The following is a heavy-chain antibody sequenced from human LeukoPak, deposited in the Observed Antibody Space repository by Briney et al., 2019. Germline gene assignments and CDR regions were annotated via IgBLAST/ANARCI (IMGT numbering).Heavy chain of an antibody. CDR2: LYYGGPT. Sequence: SSETLSLTCTVSGASISSSIYYWAWIRQPPGKGLEWIGTLYYGGPTYYNPSLKSRVTIFVDTSKNQISLKLISVTAADTAVYYCARHETSLRGVWVYWGQGSPVTVSS. D-gene: IGHD1-26*01. V-gene: IGHV4-39*01. CDR1: GASISSSIYY. CDR3: ARHETSLRGVWVY. J-gene: IGHJ4*02.